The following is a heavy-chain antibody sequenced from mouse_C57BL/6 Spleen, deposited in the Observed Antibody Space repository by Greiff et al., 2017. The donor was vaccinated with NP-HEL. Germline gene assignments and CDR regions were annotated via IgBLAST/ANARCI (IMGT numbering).Heavy chain of an antibody. V-gene: IGHV1-55*01. J-gene: IGHJ2*01. CDR3: ARYVTTVVATGFDD. CDR2: IYPGSGST. D-gene: IGHD1-1*01. Sequence: QVQLQQPGAELVKPGASVKMSCKASGYTFTSYWITWVKQRPGQGLEWIGDIYPGSGSTNYNEKFKSKATLTVDTSSSTAYMQLSSLTSEDSAVYYCARYVTTVVATGFDDWGQGTTLTVSS. CDR1: GYTFTSYW.